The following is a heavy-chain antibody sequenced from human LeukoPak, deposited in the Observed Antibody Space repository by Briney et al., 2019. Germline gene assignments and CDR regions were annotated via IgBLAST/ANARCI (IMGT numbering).Heavy chain of an antibody. V-gene: IGHV3-7*01. CDR3: AKGGLVHRFDP. Sequence: QAGGSLRLSCVASGFTFSSRDWMTWVRQAPGKGLEWVANIKQDGSERNYVDSVKGRFTISRDNAKNSVDLQMNSLRVEDTAVYYCAKGGLVHRFDPWGQGTLVTVSS. J-gene: IGHJ5*02. CDR1: GFTFSSRDW. CDR2: IKQDGSER.